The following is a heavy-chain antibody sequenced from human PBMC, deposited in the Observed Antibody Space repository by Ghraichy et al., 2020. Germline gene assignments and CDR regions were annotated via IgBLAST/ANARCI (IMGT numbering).Heavy chain of an antibody. D-gene: IGHD4-17*01. CDR3: ARLGLDYGDHEYGPFDY. V-gene: IGHV1-2*02. CDR1: RSPFCTSD. J-gene: IGHJ4*02. Sequence: ASVKVSCKICRSPFCTSDKFRVLVCRLLRVERKGRINPDSGGTKYAQKFQGRVTMTRDTSPSTAYMEVSRVRFDDTAVYYCARLGLDYGDHEYGPFDYWGQGALVTVFS. CDR2: INPDSGGT.